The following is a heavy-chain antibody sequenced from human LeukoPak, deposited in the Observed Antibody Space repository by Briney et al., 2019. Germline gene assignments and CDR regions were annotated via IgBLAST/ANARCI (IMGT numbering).Heavy chain of an antibody. Sequence: SETLSLTCTVSGGSIRNYYWSWIRQPPGKGLEWIGYIYYSGSTNYNPSLKSRVTMSVDTSKNQFSLKLSSVTAADTAVYYCAGDVYYYDSSGYYYSEDAFDIWGQGTMVTVSS. CDR1: GGSIRNYY. J-gene: IGHJ3*02. V-gene: IGHV4-59*12. D-gene: IGHD3-22*01. CDR2: IYYSGST. CDR3: AGDVYYYDSSGYYYSEDAFDI.